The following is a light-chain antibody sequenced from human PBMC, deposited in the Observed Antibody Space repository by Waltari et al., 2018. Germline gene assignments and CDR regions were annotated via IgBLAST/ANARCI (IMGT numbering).Light chain of an antibody. V-gene: IGLV1-47*01. CDR3: ASWDESHYV. J-gene: IGLJ1*01. CDR1: HSNLGSNS. CDR2: RNN. Sequence: QSVLTQPPSASETPGQRVTISCSGSHSNLGSNSLYWYHHLPGSAPKLLIYRNNLRPSGVPDRFSASKYGTLASLVISGLRSEDEGVYYCASWDESHYVFGGGTTVTVL.